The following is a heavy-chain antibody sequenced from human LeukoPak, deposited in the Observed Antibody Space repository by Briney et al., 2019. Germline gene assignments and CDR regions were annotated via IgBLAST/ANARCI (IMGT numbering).Heavy chain of an antibody. CDR2: TNHSGST. V-gene: IGHV4-34*01. J-gene: IGHJ4*02. CDR3: ARRLGSGSYYLDY. Sequence: SETLSLTCAVYGGSFSGYYWSWIRQPPGKGLEWIGETNHSGSTNYNPSLKSRVTISVDTSKNQFSLKLSSVTAADTAVYYCARRLGSGSYYLDYWGQGTLVTVSS. CDR1: GGSFSGYY. D-gene: IGHD1-26*01.